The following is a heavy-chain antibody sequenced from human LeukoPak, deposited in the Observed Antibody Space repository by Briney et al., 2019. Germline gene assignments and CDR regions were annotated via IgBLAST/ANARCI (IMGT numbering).Heavy chain of an antibody. Sequence: GGSLRLSCATSGFTFSSYAMSWVRQAPGKGLEWVSGLHADSGMTYYTDSVKGRFTISRDNSKNTLYLQMNSLRAEDTAVYYCARASGIAVAAYFDYWGQGTLVTVSS. D-gene: IGHD6-19*01. CDR3: ARASGIAVAAYFDY. V-gene: IGHV3-23*01. J-gene: IGHJ4*02. CDR1: GFTFSSYA. CDR2: LHADSGMT.